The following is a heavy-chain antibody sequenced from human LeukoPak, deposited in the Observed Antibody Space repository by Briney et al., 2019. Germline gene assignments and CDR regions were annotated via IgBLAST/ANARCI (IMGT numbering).Heavy chain of an antibody. CDR3: ARASNAEYFQH. J-gene: IGHJ1*01. CDR2: IYYSGST. CDR1: GFTFSSYY. V-gene: IGHV4-59*01. Sequence: PGGSLRLSCAASGFTFSSYYWSWIRQPPGKGLEWIGYIYYSGSTNYNPSLKSRVTISVDTSKNQFSLKLSSVTAADTAVYYCARASNAEYFQHWGQGTLVTVSS.